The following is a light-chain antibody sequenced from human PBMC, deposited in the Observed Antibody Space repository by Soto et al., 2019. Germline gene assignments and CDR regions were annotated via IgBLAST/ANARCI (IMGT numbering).Light chain of an antibody. V-gene: IGKV1-39*01. CDR1: QSIRRN. Sequence: DIQMTQSPSSLSASVGDRVTITCRASQSIRRNLNWYQQKPGKAPKFLIYSASSLQSGVPSRFSGSGSGTDFTLTISSLQPEDFATHYCQQSYTTPVTFGQGTRLEIK. CDR3: QQSYTTPVT. CDR2: SAS. J-gene: IGKJ5*01.